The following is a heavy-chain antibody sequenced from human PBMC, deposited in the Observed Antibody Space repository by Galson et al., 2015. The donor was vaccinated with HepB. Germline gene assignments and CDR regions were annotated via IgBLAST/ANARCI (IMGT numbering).Heavy chain of an antibody. D-gene: IGHD3-3*01. Sequence: SLRLSCAASGFTFSDYYMSWIRQAPGKGLEWVSYISSSGSTIYYADSVKGRFTISRDNAKNSLYLQMNSLRAEDTAVYYCARLHPATYYDFWSGSFVYYYMDVWGKGTTVTVSS. CDR2: ISSSGSTI. CDR3: ARLHPATYYDFWSGSFVYYYMDV. J-gene: IGHJ6*03. CDR1: GFTFSDYY. V-gene: IGHV3-11*01.